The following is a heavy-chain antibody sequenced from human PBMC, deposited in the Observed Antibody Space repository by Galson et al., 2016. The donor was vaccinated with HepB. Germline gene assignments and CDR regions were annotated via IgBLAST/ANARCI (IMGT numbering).Heavy chain of an antibody. CDR2: IWLDGSKK. CDR1: GFTFSNYG. Sequence: LRLSCAASGFTFSNYGMHWVRQAPGKGLEWVAVIWLDGSKKYYGDSVKGRFTISRDDSKDTLYLQMNSLRAEDTAVYYCARDYYYDSRGGFDYWGQGTLVTVSS. J-gene: IGHJ4*02. D-gene: IGHD3-22*01. V-gene: IGHV3-33*01. CDR3: ARDYYYDSRGGFDY.